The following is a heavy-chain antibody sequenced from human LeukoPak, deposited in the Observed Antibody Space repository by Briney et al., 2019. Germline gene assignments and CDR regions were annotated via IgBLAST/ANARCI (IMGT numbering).Heavy chain of an antibody. J-gene: IGHJ4*02. V-gene: IGHV3-30-3*01. CDR1: GFTFSSYA. Sequence: GGSLRLSCAASGFTFSSYAMHWVRQAPGKGLEWVAVISYDGSNKYYADSVKGRFTISRDNSKNTLYLQMNSLRAEDTAVYYCARREQWLAFDYWGQGTLVTVSS. CDR2: ISYDGSNK. CDR3: ARREQWLAFDY. D-gene: IGHD6-19*01.